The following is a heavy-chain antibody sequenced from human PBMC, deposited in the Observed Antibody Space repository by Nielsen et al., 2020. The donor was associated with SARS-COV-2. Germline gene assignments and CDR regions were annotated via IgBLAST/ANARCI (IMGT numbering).Heavy chain of an antibody. V-gene: IGHV3-74*01. CDR3: ARSEYYDSSGYYMYYYYGMDV. D-gene: IGHD3-22*01. J-gene: IGHJ6*02. CDR1: GFTFSSYW. Sequence: GESLKISCAASGFTFSSYWMHWVRQAPGKGLVWVSRINSDGSSTSYADSVKGRSTISRDNAKNTLYLQMNSLRAGDTAVYYCARSEYYDSSGYYMYYYYGMDVWGQGTTVTVSS. CDR2: INSDGSST.